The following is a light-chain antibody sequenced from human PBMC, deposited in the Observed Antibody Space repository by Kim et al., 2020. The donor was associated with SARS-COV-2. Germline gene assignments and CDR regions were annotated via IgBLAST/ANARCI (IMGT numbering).Light chain of an antibody. CDR2: VDSDGSH. CDR1: SGHSTYA. Sequence: SVKLTCTPSSGHSTYAIAWHQQQPEKGPRYLMKVDSDGSHNKGDGIPDRFSGSSSGAERYLTISSLQSEDEADYYCQTWDTGIRVFGGGTKVTVL. V-gene: IGLV4-69*01. CDR3: QTWDTGIRV. J-gene: IGLJ3*02.